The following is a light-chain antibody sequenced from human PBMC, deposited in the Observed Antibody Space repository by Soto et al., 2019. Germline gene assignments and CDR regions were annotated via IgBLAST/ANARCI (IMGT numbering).Light chain of an antibody. J-gene: IGLJ1*01. CDR3: SSCTSSSTVV. CDR2: DVS. V-gene: IGLV2-14*03. CDR1: SIDVGGYNY. Sequence: QSVLTQRASVSGSPGQSITISCTGTSIDVGGYNYVSWYQQHPGKAPKLMIYDVSNRPSGVSNRFSGSKSGNTASLTISGLLAEDEADYYCSSCTSSSTVVFGIGTKLTVL.